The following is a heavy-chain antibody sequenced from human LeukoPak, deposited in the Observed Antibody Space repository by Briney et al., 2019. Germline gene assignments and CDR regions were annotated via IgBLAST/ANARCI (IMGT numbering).Heavy chain of an antibody. CDR3: AKFLPTHIVVANYYFDY. CDR1: GFTFSSYA. Sequence: GGALRLSCAASGFTFSSYAMSWVRQAPGKGLEWVSAISGSGGSTYYADSAKGRFTISRDNSEKTLYLQMNSLRAEDTAVYYCAKFLPTHIVVANYYFDYWGPGTLVTVSS. J-gene: IGHJ4*02. CDR2: ISGSGGST. V-gene: IGHV3-23*01. D-gene: IGHD2-21*01.